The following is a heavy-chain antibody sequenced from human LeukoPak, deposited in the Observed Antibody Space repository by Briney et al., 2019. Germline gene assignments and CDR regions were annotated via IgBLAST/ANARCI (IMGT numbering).Heavy chain of an antibody. CDR2: ISISGYST. V-gene: IGHV3-11*04. J-gene: IGHJ5*02. Sequence: GGSLRLSCAASGFTFNNYYMSWIRRAPGKGLEWISYISISGYSTYYADSVKVRFTISRDNAKNSLYLQMNNLRPEDTAFYYCARRYDFWSGYYGWFDPWGQGTLVTVSS. CDR1: GFTFNNYY. D-gene: IGHD3-3*01. CDR3: ARRYDFWSGYYGWFDP.